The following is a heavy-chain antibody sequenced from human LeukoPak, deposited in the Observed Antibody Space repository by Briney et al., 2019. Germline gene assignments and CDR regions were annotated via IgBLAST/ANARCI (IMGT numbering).Heavy chain of an antibody. D-gene: IGHD3-3*01. Sequence: GGSLRLSCAASGFTFSIYAMSWVRQAPGKGLEWVAVISYDGSNKYYADSVKGRFTISRDNSKNTLYLQMNSLRAEDTAVYYCATIFGVVTTFDYWGQGTLVTVSS. V-gene: IGHV3-30-3*01. CDR1: GFTFSIYA. CDR3: ATIFGVVTTFDY. CDR2: ISYDGSNK. J-gene: IGHJ4*02.